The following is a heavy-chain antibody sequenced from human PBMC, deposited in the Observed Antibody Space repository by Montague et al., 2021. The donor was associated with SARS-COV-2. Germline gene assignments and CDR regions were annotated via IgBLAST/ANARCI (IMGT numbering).Heavy chain of an antibody. CDR3: ARVGRGSSWYEVAFDI. D-gene: IGHD6-13*01. Sequence: SETLSLTCTVSGGSISRYSWTWIRQPAGKGLEWIGYICNSGSTNXNPSRRSRVTISVDTSRNQFSLKLSSVAAADTPVYYCARVGRGSSWYEVAFDIWGQGTVVTVSS. V-gene: IGHV4-59*01. CDR1: GGSISRYS. CDR2: ICNSGST. J-gene: IGHJ3*02.